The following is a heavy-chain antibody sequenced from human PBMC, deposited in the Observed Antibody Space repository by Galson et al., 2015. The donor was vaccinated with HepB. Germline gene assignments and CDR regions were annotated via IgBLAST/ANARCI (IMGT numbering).Heavy chain of an antibody. CDR3: ARIASGTLAWFDP. CDR1: GFTLSYYT. V-gene: IGHV3-21*01. CDR2: ITSGSENI. D-gene: IGHD6-13*01. J-gene: IGHJ5*02. Sequence: SLRLSCAGSGFTLSYYTMNWVRQAPGKGLEWVSSITSGSENIYYSASVKGRFTVSRDKAKKSLYLQMNSLRAEDTAVYYCARIASGTLAWFDPWGHGTLVTVSS.